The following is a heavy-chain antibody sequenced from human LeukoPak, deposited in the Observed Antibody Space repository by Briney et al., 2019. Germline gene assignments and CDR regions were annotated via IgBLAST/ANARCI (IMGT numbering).Heavy chain of an antibody. D-gene: IGHD3-3*01. CDR2: ISGSGGST. CDR3: AKRYYDFWSGYYD. Sequence: HPGGSLRLPCAASGFTFSSYAMSWVRQAPGKGLEWVSAISGSGGSTYYADSVKGRLTISRDNSKNTLYLQMNSLRAEDTAVYYCAKRYYDFWSGYYDWGQGTLVTVSS. V-gene: IGHV3-23*01. J-gene: IGHJ4*02. CDR1: GFTFSSYA.